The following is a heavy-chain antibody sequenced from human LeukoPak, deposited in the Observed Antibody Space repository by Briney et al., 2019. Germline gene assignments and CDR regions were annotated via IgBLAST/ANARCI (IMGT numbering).Heavy chain of an antibody. CDR3: ARDLVVVPAATGWFDP. D-gene: IGHD2-2*01. Sequence: SETLSLTCAVYGGSFSGYYWSWIRQPPGKGLEWIGEINHSGSTNYNPSLKSRVTISVDTSKNQFSLKLSSVTAADTAVYYCARDLVVVPAATGWFDPWGQGTLVTVSS. V-gene: IGHV4-34*01. CDR1: GGSFSGYY. CDR2: INHSGST. J-gene: IGHJ5*02.